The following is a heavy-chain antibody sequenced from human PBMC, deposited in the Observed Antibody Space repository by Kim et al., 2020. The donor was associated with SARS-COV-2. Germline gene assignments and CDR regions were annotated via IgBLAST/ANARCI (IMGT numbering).Heavy chain of an antibody. CDR3: ARDWGSSSVPDY. Sequence: NYNPSLKSRVTMSVDTSKNQFSLKLSSVTAAETAVYYCARDWGSSSVPDYWGQGTLVTVSS. J-gene: IGHJ4*02. V-gene: IGHV4-4*07. D-gene: IGHD6-6*01.